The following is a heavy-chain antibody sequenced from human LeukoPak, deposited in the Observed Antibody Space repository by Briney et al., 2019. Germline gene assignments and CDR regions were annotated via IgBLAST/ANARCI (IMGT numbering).Heavy chain of an antibody. J-gene: IGHJ4*02. V-gene: IGHV4-39*07. CDR2: IYYSGST. CDR3: ARAGSGYSFDY. Sequence: SETLSLPCTVSGGSISSSSYYWGWIRQPPGKGLEWIGSIYYSGSTYYNPSLKSRVTISVDTSKNQFSLKLSSVTAADTAVYYCARAGSGYSFDYWGQGTLVTVSS. D-gene: IGHD3-3*01. CDR1: GGSISSSSYY.